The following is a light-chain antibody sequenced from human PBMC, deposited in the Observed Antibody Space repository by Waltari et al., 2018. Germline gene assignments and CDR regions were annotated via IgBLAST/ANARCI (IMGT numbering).Light chain of an antibody. CDR2: GNN. CDR3: AAWDDRLRGVV. V-gene: IGLV1-47*01. Sequence: QSLLTQPPSASGTPGQRVTISCSGSSSTIGSYYVYWYQQLPGTAPKLLIDGNNQRPSGGPDRVSGSKSGTSGSLAISGLRSEDEADDYCAAWDDRLRGVVFGGGTKLTV. J-gene: IGLJ2*01. CDR1: SSTIGSYY.